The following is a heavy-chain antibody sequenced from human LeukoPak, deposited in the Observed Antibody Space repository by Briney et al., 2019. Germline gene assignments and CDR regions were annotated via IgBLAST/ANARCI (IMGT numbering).Heavy chain of an antibody. V-gene: IGHV4-59*01. CDR1: GASMRSFY. CDR3: ARVGRDDRALYYFDY. D-gene: IGHD1-14*01. J-gene: IGHJ4*02. CDR2: IYYSGST. Sequence: SETLPLTCSVSGASMRSFYWSWIRQPPGKGLEWIGYIYYSGSTNYNPSLKSRVTISVDTSKNQFSLKLSSVTAADTAVYYCARVGRDDRALYYFDYWGQGTLVTVSS.